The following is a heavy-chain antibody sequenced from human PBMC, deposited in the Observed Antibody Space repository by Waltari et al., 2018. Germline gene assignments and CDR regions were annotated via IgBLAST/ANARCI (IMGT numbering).Heavy chain of an antibody. CDR2: IIPPFGTA. CDR3: ATISVLRALDYYGMDV. J-gene: IGHJ6*02. Sequence: QVQLVQSGAEVKKPGSSVKVSCKASGGTFSSYAISWVRQAPGQGLEWMGRIIPPFGTAHYEQKFQGRVTITADESTSTAYMELSSLRSEDTAVYYCATISVLRALDYYGMDVWGQGTTVTVSS. CDR1: GGTFSSYA. V-gene: IGHV1-69*15.